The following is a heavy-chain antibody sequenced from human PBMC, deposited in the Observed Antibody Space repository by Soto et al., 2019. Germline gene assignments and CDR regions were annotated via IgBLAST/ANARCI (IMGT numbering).Heavy chain of an antibody. Sequence: SEPLSLTWSVSGGSISSGGYYWSWIRQHPGKGLEWIGYIYYSGSTYYNPSLKSRVTISVDTSKNQFSLKLSSVTAADTAVYYCARESSVGELLGWYFDLWGRGTLVTVSS. V-gene: IGHV4-31*02. J-gene: IGHJ2*01. CDR3: ARESSVGELLGWYFDL. CDR1: GGSISSGGYY. D-gene: IGHD1-26*01. CDR2: IYYSGST.